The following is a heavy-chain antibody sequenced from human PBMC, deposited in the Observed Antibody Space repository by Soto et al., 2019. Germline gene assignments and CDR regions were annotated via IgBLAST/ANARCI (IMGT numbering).Heavy chain of an antibody. CDR1: GYSFTSYW. CDR3: ARSPGIGDGSPKYGTGV. Sequence: GESLNISCKGSGYSFTSYWISWVRQMPGKGLEWMGRIDPSDSYTNYSPSFQGHVTISADKSISTAYLQWSSLKASDTAMYYCARSPGIGDGSPKYGTGVRGQGTIVPVA. V-gene: IGHV5-10-1*01. J-gene: IGHJ6*02. CDR2: IDPSDSYT. D-gene: IGHD3-10*01.